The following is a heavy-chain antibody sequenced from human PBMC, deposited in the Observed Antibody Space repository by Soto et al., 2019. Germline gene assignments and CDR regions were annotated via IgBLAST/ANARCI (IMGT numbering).Heavy chain of an antibody. D-gene: IGHD1-26*01. CDR1: GFTFDDYA. CDR2: IFISSSYI. CDR3: ARVPYGGSYWREFDY. V-gene: IGHV3-21*01. J-gene: IGHJ4*02. Sequence: EVQLVESGGGLVQPGRSLRLSCAASGFTFDDYAMHWVRQAPGKGLEWVSSIFISSSYIYYADSVKGRFTISRDNAKNSLYLQMNSLRADDTAVYYCARVPYGGSYWREFDYWGQGTLVTVSS.